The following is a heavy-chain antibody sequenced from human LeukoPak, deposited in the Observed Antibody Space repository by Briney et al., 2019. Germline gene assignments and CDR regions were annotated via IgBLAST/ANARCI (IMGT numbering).Heavy chain of an antibody. CDR3: ARTDTAMDGTDFDY. CDR2: IYYSGST. V-gene: IGHV4-59*11. J-gene: IGHJ4*02. Sequence: SETLSLTCTVSGGSISSRYWSWIRQPPGKGLEWIGYIYYSGSTNYNPSLKSRVTISVDTSKNQFSLKLSSVTAADTAVYYCARTDTAMDGTDFDYWGQGTLVTVSS. CDR1: GGSISSRY. D-gene: IGHD5-18*01.